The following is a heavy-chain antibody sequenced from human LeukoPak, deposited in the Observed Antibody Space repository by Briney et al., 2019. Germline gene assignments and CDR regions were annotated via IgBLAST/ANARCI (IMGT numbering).Heavy chain of an antibody. CDR3: ARDDPAETLSFDY. J-gene: IGHJ4*02. Sequence: PGGSLRLSCAASGFTFSSYAMHWVRQAPGKGLEWVAVISYDGSNKYYADSVKGRFTISRDNSKNTLYLQMNSLRAEDTAVYYCARDDPAETLSFDYWGQGTLVTVSS. CDR1: GFTFSSYA. D-gene: IGHD5-24*01. V-gene: IGHV3-30-3*01. CDR2: ISYDGSNK.